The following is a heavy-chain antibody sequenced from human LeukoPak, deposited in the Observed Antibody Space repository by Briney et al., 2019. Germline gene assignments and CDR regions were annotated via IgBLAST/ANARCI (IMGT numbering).Heavy chain of an antibody. CDR2: IWYDGSNK. D-gene: IGHD3-16*01. V-gene: IGHV3-33*01. Sequence: GVSLRLSCAASGFTFNNYGMHWVRQAPGKGLEWVAAIWYDGSNKYYADSVKGRFTISRDNSKNTLYLQMNSLRAEDTAVYYCARDWGKGDYWGQGTLVTVSS. J-gene: IGHJ4*02. CDR1: GFTFNNYG. CDR3: ARDWGKGDY.